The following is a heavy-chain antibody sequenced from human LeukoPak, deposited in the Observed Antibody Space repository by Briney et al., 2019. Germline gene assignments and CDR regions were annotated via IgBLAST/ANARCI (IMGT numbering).Heavy chain of an antibody. Sequence: PGGSLRLSCAASEFTFSSYNMNWVRQAPGKGLEWVSSISSSGSYIYYADSVKGRFTISRDNAKNSLYLQMNSLRAEDTAVYYCARLGGRGYSYGYYYMDVWGKGTTVTVSS. CDR2: ISSSGSYI. J-gene: IGHJ6*03. CDR1: EFTFSSYN. CDR3: ARLGGRGYSYGYYYMDV. V-gene: IGHV3-21*01. D-gene: IGHD5-18*01.